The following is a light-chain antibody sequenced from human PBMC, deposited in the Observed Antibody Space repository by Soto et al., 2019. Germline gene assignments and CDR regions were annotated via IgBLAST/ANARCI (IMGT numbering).Light chain of an antibody. CDR3: QQTYSTPYT. Sequence: IHMTQSPSSLSASVGDRVTITCRASQRITTYLNWYQQKPGEAPKLLISTSGTLQRGVPSRFSGSGSGTDFTLTITSVQRADFATYFCQQTYSTPYTFGQGTQLEI. CDR2: TSG. J-gene: IGKJ2*01. CDR1: QRITTY. V-gene: IGKV1-39*01.